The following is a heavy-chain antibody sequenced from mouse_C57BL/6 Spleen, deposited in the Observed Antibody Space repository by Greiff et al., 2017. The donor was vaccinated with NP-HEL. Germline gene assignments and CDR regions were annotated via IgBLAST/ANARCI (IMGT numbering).Heavy chain of an antibody. CDR1: GFNIKNTY. J-gene: IGHJ2*01. D-gene: IGHD1-1*01. V-gene: IGHV14-3*01. CDR2: IDPANGNT. Sequence: VQLQQSVAELVRPGASVKLSCTASGFNIKNTYMHWVKQRPEQGLEWIGRIDPANGNTKYAPKFQGKATITADTSSNTAYLQLSSLTSEDTAIYYCARSSYYYGSSLWYFDYWGQGTTLTVSS. CDR3: ARSSYYYGSSLWYFDY.